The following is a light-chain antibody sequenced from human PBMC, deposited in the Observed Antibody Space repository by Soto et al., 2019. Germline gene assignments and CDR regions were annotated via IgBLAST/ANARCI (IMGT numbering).Light chain of an antibody. CDR1: QSINNW. Sequence: DIQMTQSPSTLSESVGDRVTITCRASQSINNWLAWYQQKPGKAPNLLIYKASSLQSGVPSRFSGSGSGTEFTLTISSLQPDDSATYYCQHYNSYPWTFGQGTTVEIK. CDR2: KAS. J-gene: IGKJ1*01. V-gene: IGKV1-5*03. CDR3: QHYNSYPWT.